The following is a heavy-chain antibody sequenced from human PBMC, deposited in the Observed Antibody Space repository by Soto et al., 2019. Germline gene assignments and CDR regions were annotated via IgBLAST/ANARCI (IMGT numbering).Heavy chain of an antibody. CDR3: ARSSIEPRVFMYPFDS. Sequence: SETLSLTCTVSGGSINSGGYYWSWIRQHPGKGLEWIGYIYYSGSTYYNPSLKSRVTISVDTSKNQFSLKLNSVTAADTAVYYCARSSIEPRVFMYPFDSWGQGTLVTSPQ. J-gene: IGHJ4*02. V-gene: IGHV4-31*03. D-gene: IGHD6-6*01. CDR2: IYYSGST. CDR1: GGSINSGGYY.